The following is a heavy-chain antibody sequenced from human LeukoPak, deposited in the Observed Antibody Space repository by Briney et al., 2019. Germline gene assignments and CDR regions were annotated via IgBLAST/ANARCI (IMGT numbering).Heavy chain of an antibody. D-gene: IGHD3-22*01. CDR2: INSDGSST. CDR3: ARAGDSSGYYPD. J-gene: IGHJ4*02. CDR1: GFTFSSYW. Sequence: GGSLRLSCAASGFTFSSYWMHWVRQAPGKGLVWVSRINSDGSSTSYADSVKGRFTISRDNAKNTLYLQMNSLRAEDTAVYYCARAGDSSGYYPDWGQGTLVTVSS. V-gene: IGHV3-74*01.